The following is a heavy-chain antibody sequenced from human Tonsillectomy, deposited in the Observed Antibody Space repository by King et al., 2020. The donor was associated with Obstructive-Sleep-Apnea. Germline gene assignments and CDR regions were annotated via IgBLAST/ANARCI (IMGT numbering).Heavy chain of an antibody. V-gene: IGHV3-23*04. CDR2: ISGSGGST. Sequence: VQLVESGGGLVQPGGSLRLSCAASGFTFSSYAMSWVRQAPGKGLEWVPAISGSGGSTYYADSVKGRFTISRDNSKNTLYLQMNSLSAEDTAVYYCARNYYGSGSRGLGMDVWGQGTTVTVSS. J-gene: IGHJ6*02. CDR3: ARNYYGSGSRGLGMDV. CDR1: GFTFSSYA. D-gene: IGHD3-10*01.